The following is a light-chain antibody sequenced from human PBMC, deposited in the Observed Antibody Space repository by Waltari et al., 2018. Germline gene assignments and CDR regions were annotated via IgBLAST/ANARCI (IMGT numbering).Light chain of an antibody. V-gene: IGKV3-11*01. J-gene: IGKJ2*01. CDR3: QQRSNWTPHT. CDR2: DAS. Sequence: EIVLTQSPATLSLSPGETATLSCRASQSVGTYLAWYQQKPGQGPRLLIYDASNRATGIPARFRGSGSGTDFTLTISNLEAEDFAVYYCQQRSNWTPHTFGQGARLEIK. CDR1: QSVGTY.